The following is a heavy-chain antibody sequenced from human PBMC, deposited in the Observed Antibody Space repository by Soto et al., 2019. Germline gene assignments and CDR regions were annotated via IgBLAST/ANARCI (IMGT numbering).Heavy chain of an antibody. Sequence: VASVKVSCKASGGTFSSYAISWVRQAPGQGLEWMGGIIPIFGTANYAQKFQGRVTITADESTSTAYMELSSLRFEDTAVYYCARDRMSPYGSGSYDYYYYGMDVWGQGTTVTVSS. CDR3: ARDRMSPYGSGSYDYYYYGMDV. D-gene: IGHD3-10*01. V-gene: IGHV1-69*13. CDR1: GGTFSSYA. CDR2: IIPIFGTA. J-gene: IGHJ6*02.